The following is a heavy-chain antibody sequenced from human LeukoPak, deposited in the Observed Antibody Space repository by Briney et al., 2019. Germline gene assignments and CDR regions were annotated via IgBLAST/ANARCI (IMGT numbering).Heavy chain of an antibody. CDR1: GFTFSDFG. V-gene: IGHV3-30*19. CDR3: ARLYMASTTPFDY. D-gene: IGHD5-12*01. Sequence: GGSLRLSCEASGFTFSDFGMHWVRQAPGNGLEWVAVISFDGSNKYYADSVKGRFTISRDDSKNTVYLQMNSLRAEDTAVYYCARLYMASTTPFDYWGQGTLVTVSS. CDR2: ISFDGSNK. J-gene: IGHJ4*02.